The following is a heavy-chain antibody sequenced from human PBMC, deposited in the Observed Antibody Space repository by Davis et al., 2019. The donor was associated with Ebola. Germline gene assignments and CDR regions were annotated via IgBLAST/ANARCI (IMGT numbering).Heavy chain of an antibody. J-gene: IGHJ4*02. D-gene: IGHD1-1*01. CDR1: GFTFSSYW. CDR2: IKQDGSEK. CDR3: ARVSMDWNDCSLDY. Sequence: GGSLRLSCAASGFTFSSYWMSWVRQAPGKGLEWVANIKQDGSEKYDVDSVKGRFTVSRDNAKNSLYLQMNSLRVDDTAVYYCARVSMDWNDCSLDYWGQGTLVTVSS. V-gene: IGHV3-7*03.